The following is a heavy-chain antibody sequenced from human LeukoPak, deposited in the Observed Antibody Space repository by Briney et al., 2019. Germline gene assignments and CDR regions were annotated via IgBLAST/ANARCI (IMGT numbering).Heavy chain of an antibody. D-gene: IGHD3-3*01. CDR3: VRSMSGRNDL. CDR2: INVEGSRT. CDR1: GFTFSNYW. J-gene: IGHJ5*02. V-gene: IGHV3-74*01. Sequence: GGSLRLSCVGSGFTFSNYWVHWVRQAPGEGLMWVSRINVEGSRTDYADSVRGRFTISRDNVKNTLYLQMNSLTAEDTAVYYCVRSMSGRNDLWGQGTLVTVSS.